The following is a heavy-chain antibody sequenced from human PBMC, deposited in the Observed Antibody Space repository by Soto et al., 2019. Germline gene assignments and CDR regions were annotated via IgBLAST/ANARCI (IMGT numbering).Heavy chain of an antibody. Sequence: SETLSLTCAVYGGSFSGYYWSWIRQPPGKGLEWIGGINHSGSTNYNPSLKSRVTISVDTSKNQFSLKLSSVTAADTAVYYCARASYDYVWGSYRQRNFDYWGQGTLVTVSS. J-gene: IGHJ4*02. CDR2: INHSGST. V-gene: IGHV4-34*01. CDR3: ARASYDYVWGSYRQRNFDY. CDR1: GGSFSGYY. D-gene: IGHD3-16*02.